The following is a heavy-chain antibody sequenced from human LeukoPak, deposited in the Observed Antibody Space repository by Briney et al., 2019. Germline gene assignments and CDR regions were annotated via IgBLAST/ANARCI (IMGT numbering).Heavy chain of an antibody. CDR1: GGSFSGYY. D-gene: IGHD6-13*01. CDR2: INHSGST. CDR3: ARERGEYSSSFDYYYYMDV. V-gene: IGHV4-34*01. J-gene: IGHJ6*03. Sequence: PSETLSLTCAVYGGSFSGYYWSWIRQPPGKGLEWIGEINHSGSTNYNPSLKSRVTISVDTSKNQFSLKLSSVTAADTAVYYCARERGEYSSSFDYYYYMDVWGKGTTVTISS.